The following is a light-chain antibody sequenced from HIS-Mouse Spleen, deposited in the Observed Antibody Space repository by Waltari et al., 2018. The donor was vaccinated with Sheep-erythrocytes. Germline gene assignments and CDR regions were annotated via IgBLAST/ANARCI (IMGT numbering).Light chain of an antibody. CDR1: QGISSY. CDR3: QQLNSYPHT. Sequence: DIQLTQSPSFLSASVGDRVTITCRAGQGISSYLAWYQQKPGKAPKLLIYAAATLQSGVPSRICGGGSGTEFTLTISSLQPEDFATYYCQQLNSYPHTFGQGTKLEIK. CDR2: AAA. J-gene: IGKJ2*01. V-gene: IGKV1-9*01.